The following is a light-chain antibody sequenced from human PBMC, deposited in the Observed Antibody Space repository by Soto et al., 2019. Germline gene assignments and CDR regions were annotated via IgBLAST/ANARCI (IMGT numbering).Light chain of an antibody. CDR3: QQLNSFT. CDR2: AAS. CDR1: QGISSY. J-gene: IGKJ5*01. V-gene: IGKV1-9*01. Sequence: IQLTQSPSSLSASLGDRVTITCRASQGISSYLAWYQQKPGKAPKLLIYAASTLQSGVPSRFSGSGSGTDFTLTISSLQPEDFATYYCQQLNSFTFGQGTRLEI.